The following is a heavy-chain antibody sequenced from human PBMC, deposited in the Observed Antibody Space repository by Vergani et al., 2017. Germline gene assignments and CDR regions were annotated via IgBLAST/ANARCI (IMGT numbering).Heavy chain of an antibody. CDR1: SHTFQTYG. V-gene: IGHV1-18*01. CDR3: ARVAPSNSEVTPTAFDV. CDR2: IRPYTGHT. J-gene: IGHJ3*01. D-gene: IGHD1-1*01. Sequence: QVQLVQSGAELKKPGASVSVSCKGSSHTFQTYGISWVRQAPGKGLEWMAWIRPYTGHTIYAQKFQDRVTMTVDTSTNTAYMELRSLRSDDTAVYFCARVAPSNSEVTPTAFDVWGPGTMVTVSS.